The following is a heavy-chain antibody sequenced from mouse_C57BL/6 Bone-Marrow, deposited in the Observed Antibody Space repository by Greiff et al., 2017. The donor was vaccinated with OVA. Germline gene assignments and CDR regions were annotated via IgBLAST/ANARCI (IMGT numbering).Heavy chain of an antibody. D-gene: IGHD1-2*01. Sequence: EVKLVESGGDLVKPGGSLKLSCAASGFTFSSYGMSWVRQTPDKRLEWVATISSGGSYTYYPDSVKGRSTISRDNAKNTLYLQMSSLKSEDTAMYYCARHGAGYYFDYWGQGTTLTVSS. J-gene: IGHJ2*01. CDR3: ARHGAGYYFDY. CDR2: ISSGGSYT. CDR1: GFTFSSYG. V-gene: IGHV5-6*02.